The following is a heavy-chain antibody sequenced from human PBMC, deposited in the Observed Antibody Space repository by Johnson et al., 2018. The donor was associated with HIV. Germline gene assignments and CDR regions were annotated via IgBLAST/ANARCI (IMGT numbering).Heavy chain of an antibody. CDR2: INWNGGST. CDR1: GFTFDDYG. Sequence: MLLVESGGGVVQPGRSLRLSCAASGFTFDDYGMSWVRQAPGKGLEWVSGINWNGGSTGYADSVKGRFTISRDNAKNSLYLQMNSLRAEDTALYYCAREGVMIVVVPHAFDIWGQGTMVTVSS. J-gene: IGHJ3*02. D-gene: IGHD3-22*01. V-gene: IGHV3-20*04. CDR3: AREGVMIVVVPHAFDI.